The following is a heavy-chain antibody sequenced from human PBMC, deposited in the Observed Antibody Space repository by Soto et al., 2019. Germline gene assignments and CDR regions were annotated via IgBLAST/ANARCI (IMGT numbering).Heavy chain of an antibody. CDR3: ARDDEGGSYCDLGY. CDR1: GFTFSNYI. Sequence: QVQLVESGGGMVQPGRSLRLSCAASGFTFSNYIMHWVRQAPGKGLEWVAIILHDGNNKYYADSVKGRFTISRDNSKNMLYLQMNSLRTEDTAIYYCARDDEGGSYCDLGYWGQGTLVTVSS. CDR2: ILHDGNNK. J-gene: IGHJ4*02. D-gene: IGHD3-10*01. V-gene: IGHV3-30-3*01.